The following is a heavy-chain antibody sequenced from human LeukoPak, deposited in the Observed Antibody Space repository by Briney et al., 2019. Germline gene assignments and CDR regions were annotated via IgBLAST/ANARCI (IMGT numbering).Heavy chain of an antibody. J-gene: IGHJ4*02. CDR2: IYPGDSDT. V-gene: IGHV5-51*01. CDR1: GYTFTSSW. Sequence: GGSLRLSCKGSGYTFTSSWIGWVRQMPGKGLEWMGIIYPGDSDTRYSPSFQGQVTISADKSISTAYLQWSSLKASDTAMYYCAIYSDTYYFDHWGQGTLVTVSS. D-gene: IGHD1-26*01. CDR3: AIYSDTYYFDH.